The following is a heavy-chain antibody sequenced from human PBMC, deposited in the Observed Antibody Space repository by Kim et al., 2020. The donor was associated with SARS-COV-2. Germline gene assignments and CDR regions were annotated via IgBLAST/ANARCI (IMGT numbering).Heavy chain of an antibody. J-gene: IGHJ6*03. CDR3: AKSIAGWDYYYYYIDV. CDR1: GFTFSSYA. D-gene: IGHD6-6*01. CDR2: ISGSGGST. Sequence: GGSLRLSCAASGFTFSSYAMSWVRQAPGKGLEWVSAISGSGGSTYYADSVKGRFTISRDNSKNTLYLQMNSLRAEDTAVYYCAKSIAGWDYYYYYIDVWGKGTTVTVSS. V-gene: IGHV3-23*01.